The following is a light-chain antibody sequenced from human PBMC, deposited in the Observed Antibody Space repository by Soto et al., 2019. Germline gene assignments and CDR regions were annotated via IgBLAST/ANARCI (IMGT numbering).Light chain of an antibody. CDR1: SSNVGNNY. CDR2: QTT. CDR3: GTWDSSLSLWV. V-gene: IGLV1-51*02. J-gene: IGLJ3*02. Sequence: SVLTQPPSVSAAPGQRVTMSCSGSSSNVGNNYVSWYQQLPGTAPKLLIFQTTERPSGIPDRFSGSKSGTAATLGITELQTGDEADYYCGTWDSSLSLWVFGGGTKLTVL.